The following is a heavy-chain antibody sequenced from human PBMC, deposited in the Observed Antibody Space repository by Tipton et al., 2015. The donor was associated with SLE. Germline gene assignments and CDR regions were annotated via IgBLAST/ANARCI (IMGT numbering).Heavy chain of an antibody. CDR1: GGSFSGYS. V-gene: IGHV3-30*04. CDR3: AAGLLWFGECYY. Sequence: LSLTCAVYGGSFSGYSWSWIRQPPGKGLEWVAVISYDGSNKYYADSVKGRFTISRDNSKNTLYLQMNSLRPEDTAVYYCAAGLLWFGECYYWGQGALVTVSS. D-gene: IGHD3-10*01. J-gene: IGHJ4*02. CDR2: ISYDGSNK.